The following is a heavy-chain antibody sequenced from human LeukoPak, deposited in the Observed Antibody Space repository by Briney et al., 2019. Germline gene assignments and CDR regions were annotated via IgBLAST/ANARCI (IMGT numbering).Heavy chain of an antibody. J-gene: IGHJ4*02. V-gene: IGHV3-7*01. CDR3: ARAIRGSAVDTGDR. CDR2: IKNDGSEE. CDR1: GFTFSSYW. D-gene: IGHD3-10*01. Sequence: GGSLRLSCAASGFTFSSYWMRWVRQAPGKGLEGVANIKNDGSEEYYVDSVKGRFTISRDNAENSLFLQMTSLTVEDTAVYYCARAIRGSAVDTGDRWGQGTLVTVSS.